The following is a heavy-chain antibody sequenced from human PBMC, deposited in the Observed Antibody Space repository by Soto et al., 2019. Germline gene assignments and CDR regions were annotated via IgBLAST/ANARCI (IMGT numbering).Heavy chain of an antibody. CDR3: AIELVREGWWDYAFDI. Sequence: EVQLVESGGGLIQPGGYLRLSCAASGFTVSSNYMSWVRQAQGKGLEWVSVIYSGGSTYYADSVKGRFTISRDNSKNTLYLQMNSLRAEDTAVYYCAIELVREGWWDYAFDIWGQGTMVTVSS. V-gene: IGHV3-53*01. D-gene: IGHD2-15*01. CDR1: GFTVSSNY. CDR2: IYSGGST. J-gene: IGHJ3*02.